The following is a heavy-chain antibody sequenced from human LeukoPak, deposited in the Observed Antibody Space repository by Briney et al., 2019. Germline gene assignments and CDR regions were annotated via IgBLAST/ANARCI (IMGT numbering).Heavy chain of an antibody. D-gene: IGHD5-18*01. CDR1: GHSINTYY. J-gene: IGHJ4*02. Sequence: SETLSLTCSVSGHSINTYYWSWIRQPPGEAPEWIGYIYSSGSTAYSPSPKSRVTISVDTSKNQFSLKLSSVTAADTAVYYCAMRGYSYGPIDYWGQGTLVTVSS. CDR2: IYSSGST. V-gene: IGHV4-59*12. CDR3: AMRGYSYGPIDY.